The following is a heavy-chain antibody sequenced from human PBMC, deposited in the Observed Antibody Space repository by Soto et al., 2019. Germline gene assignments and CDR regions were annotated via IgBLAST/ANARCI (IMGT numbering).Heavy chain of an antibody. CDR2: VSASGLNT. CDR1: GFTFSTYA. CDR3: AKERPRQTGADFFEY. J-gene: IGHJ4*02. Sequence: EVQLVECGGKWVQPGGSLTLSCAASGFTFSTYAMAWGRQAPGKGLECVSGVSASGLNTDYADPVKGRFDLSRDNSKHSVSLHMYSLRPEDTAWYYCAKERPRQTGADFFEYWGQGSPVTVSS. D-gene: IGHD4-17*01. V-gene: IGHV3-23*04.